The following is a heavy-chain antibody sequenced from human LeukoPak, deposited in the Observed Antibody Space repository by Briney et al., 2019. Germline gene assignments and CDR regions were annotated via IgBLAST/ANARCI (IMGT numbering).Heavy chain of an antibody. J-gene: IGHJ4*02. V-gene: IGHV1-2*06. CDR3: ARTYGSGSYYDY. CDR2: INPNSGGT. D-gene: IGHD3-10*01. CDR1: GYTFTGYY. Sequence: ASVKVSCKASGYTFTGYYMHWVRQAPGQGLEWMGRINPNSGGTNYAQKFQGRVTMTRDTSISTAYMELSRLRSDDAAVYYCARTYGSGSYYDYWGQGTLVTVSS.